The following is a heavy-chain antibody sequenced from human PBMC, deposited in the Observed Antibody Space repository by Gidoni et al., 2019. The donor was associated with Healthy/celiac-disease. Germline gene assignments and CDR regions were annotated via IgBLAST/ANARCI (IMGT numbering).Heavy chain of an antibody. CDR1: GFTFSSFW. D-gene: IGHD5-12*01. V-gene: IGHV3-7*01. CDR2: IKQDGSEK. Sequence: EVQLVESGGSFVQPGGSLRLSCAASGFTFSSFWMSWVRQAPGKGLEWVANIKQDGSEKYYVDSVKGRFTISRDNAKNSLYLQMNSLRAEDTAVFYCARAEEIVATINGLYYYYYYMDVWGKGTTVTVSS. CDR3: ARAEEIVATINGLYYYYYYMDV. J-gene: IGHJ6*03.